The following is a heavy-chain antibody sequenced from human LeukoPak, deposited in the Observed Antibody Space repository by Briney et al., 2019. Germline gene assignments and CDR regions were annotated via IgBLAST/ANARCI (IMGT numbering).Heavy chain of an antibody. D-gene: IGHD6-6*01. J-gene: IGHJ4*02. Sequence: GGSLRLSCAASGFTFNSHTMNWVRQAPGKGLEWVSSISPSSSYIYYGDSVKGRFTMSRDNAKNSLYLQMDSLRVEDTALYYCARDPWGSSSYWGQGILVTVSS. CDR2: ISPSSSYI. CDR3: ARDPWGSSSY. CDR1: GFTFNSHT. V-gene: IGHV3-21*01.